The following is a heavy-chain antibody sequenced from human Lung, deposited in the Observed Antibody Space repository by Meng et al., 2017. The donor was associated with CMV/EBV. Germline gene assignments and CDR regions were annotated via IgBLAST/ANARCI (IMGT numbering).Heavy chain of an antibody. J-gene: IGHJ1*01. V-gene: IGHV4-4*03. CDR2: IPHRGSS. CDR3: LRRSGGSV. Sequence: VQWRASGPALVTPPATLSLTFAASGDLITNHKWWAWVRQPPGKGLEWIGEIPHRGSSAYNPSLKSRVSMSIDKSKNQFSLKLTSVTAADTAVYHCLRRSGGSVWGQGTLVTVSS. CDR1: GDLITNHKW. D-gene: IGHD3-10*01.